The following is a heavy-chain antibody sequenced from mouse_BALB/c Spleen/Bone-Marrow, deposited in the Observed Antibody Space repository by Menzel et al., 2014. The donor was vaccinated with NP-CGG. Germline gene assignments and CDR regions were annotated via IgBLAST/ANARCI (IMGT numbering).Heavy chain of an antibody. D-gene: IGHD1-1*01. V-gene: IGHV4-1*02. CDR1: GFDFSRYW. J-gene: IGHJ3*01. CDR2: INPDSSTI. CDR3: ARLSYYGRFAY. Sequence: EVKLMESGGGLVQPGGPLKLSCAASGFDFSRYWMSWVRQAPGRGLEWIGEINPDSSTINYTPSLKDKFIISRDNAKNTLYLQMSKVRFEDTALYYCARLSYYGRFAYWGQGTLVTVSA.